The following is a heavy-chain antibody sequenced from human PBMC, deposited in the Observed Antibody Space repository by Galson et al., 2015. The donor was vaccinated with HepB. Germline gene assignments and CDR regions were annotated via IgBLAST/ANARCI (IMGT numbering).Heavy chain of an antibody. CDR1: GFTFSSYA. CDR3: ATEVTMIVVVMNHLVGDRFYSL. J-gene: IGHJ4*02. CDR2: ISGSGGRT. V-gene: IGHV3-23*01. D-gene: IGHD3-22*01. Sequence: SLRLSCAGSGFTFSSYAMSWVRQAPGKGLEWVSAISGSGGRTYYADSVKGRFTISRDNSKNTLYLQMNSLRAEDTAVYYCATEVTMIVVVMNHLVGDRFYSLWGQGTLVTVSS.